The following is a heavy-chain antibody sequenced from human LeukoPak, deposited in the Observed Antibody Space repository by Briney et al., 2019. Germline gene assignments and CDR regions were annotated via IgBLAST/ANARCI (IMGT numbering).Heavy chain of an antibody. D-gene: IGHD3-22*01. CDR1: GYTHHSHL. CDR3: ASGEYYYDSSGYYYRVPYFDY. CDR2: LSAYNGNT. V-gene: IGHV1-18*01. Sequence: SLTDSSHTYGYTHHSHLLRHIQQPTGHRPQRIPSLSAYNGNTNYAQKLQGRVTMTTDTSTSTAYMELRSLRSDDTAVYYCASGEYYYDSSGYYYRVPYFDYWGQGTLVTVSS. J-gene: IGHJ4*02.